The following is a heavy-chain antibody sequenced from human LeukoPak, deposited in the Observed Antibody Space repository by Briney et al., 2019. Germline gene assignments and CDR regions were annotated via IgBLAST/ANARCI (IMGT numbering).Heavy chain of an antibody. CDR2: INSNTGGT. D-gene: IGHD6-19*01. CDR3: ARDRPGYSSWFDP. Sequence: ASVKVSCKAPGYTFTGYHIYWVRQAPGQGLEWMGWINSNTGGTNYAQKFQGRVTLTRDTSITTAYMEMSSLRSDDTAVYYCARDRPGYSSWFDPWGQGTLVTVSS. J-gene: IGHJ5*02. V-gene: IGHV1-2*02. CDR1: GYTFTGYH.